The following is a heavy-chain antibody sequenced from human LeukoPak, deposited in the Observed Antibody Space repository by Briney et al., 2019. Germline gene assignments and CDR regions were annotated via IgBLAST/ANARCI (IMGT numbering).Heavy chain of an antibody. CDR1: GGSISNDNW. CDR2: IYHSGST. V-gene: IGHV4-4*02. D-gene: IGHD6-13*01. Sequence: SETLSLTCAVSGGSISNDNWWSWVRQPPGKGLEWIGEIYHSGSTNFNPSLKTRVTMSVDTSKNQFSLNLNSVTAADTAVYYCARVRAAAIPYYFDYWGQGTLVTVSS. J-gene: IGHJ4*02. CDR3: ARVRAAAIPYYFDY.